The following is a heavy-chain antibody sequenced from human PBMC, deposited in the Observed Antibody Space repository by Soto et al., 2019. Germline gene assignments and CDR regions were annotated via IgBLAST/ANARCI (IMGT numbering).Heavy chain of an antibody. V-gene: IGHV5-10-1*01. Sequence: PGASLKISCKGSGYSFTSYWISWVRQMPGKGLEWMGRIDPSDSYTNHSPSFQGHVTISADKSISTAYLQWSSLKASDTAMYYCARHGRAYYDSSGYYYMGMDVWGQGTTVTVSS. CDR1: GYSFTSYW. D-gene: IGHD3-22*01. J-gene: IGHJ6*02. CDR3: ARHGRAYYDSSGYYYMGMDV. CDR2: IDPSDSYT.